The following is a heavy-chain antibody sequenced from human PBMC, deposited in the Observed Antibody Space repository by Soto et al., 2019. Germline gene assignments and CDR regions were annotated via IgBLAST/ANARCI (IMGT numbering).Heavy chain of an antibody. V-gene: IGHV4-31*03. CDR1: GGSISSGGYY. CDR3: ASSNYDFWSSVDY. J-gene: IGHJ4*02. CDR2: IYYSGST. D-gene: IGHD3-3*01. Sequence: TLSLTCTVSGGSISSGGYYWSWIRQNPGKGLEWIGYIYYSGSTYYNPSLKSRVTISVDTSKNQFSLKLSSVTAADTAVYYCASSNYDFWSSVDYWGQGTLVTVSS.